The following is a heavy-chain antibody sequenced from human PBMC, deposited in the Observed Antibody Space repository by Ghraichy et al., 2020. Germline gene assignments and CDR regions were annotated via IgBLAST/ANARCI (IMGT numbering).Heavy chain of an antibody. Sequence: ASVKVSCKASGYPFSSYYMHWVRQSPVQVLEWMGIINPSGGSTSYAQKFQGRVTMTRDTSTSTVYMELSSLRSEDTAGYYCAREARDIVVVVAATQGGWFDPWGQGTLVNVAS. D-gene: IGHD2-15*01. CDR1: GYPFSSYY. J-gene: IGHJ5*02. CDR3: AREARDIVVVVAATQGGWFDP. CDR2: INPSGGST. V-gene: IGHV1-46*01.